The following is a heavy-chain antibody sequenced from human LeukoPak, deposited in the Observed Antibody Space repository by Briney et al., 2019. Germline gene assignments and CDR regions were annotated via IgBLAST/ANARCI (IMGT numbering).Heavy chain of an antibody. CDR3: ARVYYYDSSGYSGDAFDI. Sequence: GRSLRLSCAASGFTFSSYSMNWVRQAPGEWLEWVSSISSSSSYIYYADSVKGRFTISRDNAKNSLYLQMNSLRAEDTAVYYCARVYYYDSSGYSGDAFDIWGQGTMVTVSS. D-gene: IGHD3-22*01. J-gene: IGHJ3*02. CDR1: GFTFSSYS. CDR2: ISSSSSYI. V-gene: IGHV3-21*01.